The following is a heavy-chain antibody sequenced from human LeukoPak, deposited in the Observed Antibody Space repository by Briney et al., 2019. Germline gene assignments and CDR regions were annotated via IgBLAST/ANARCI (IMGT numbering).Heavy chain of an antibody. J-gene: IGHJ3*02. CDR1: GGSITSYH. CDR2: TYNSGST. V-gene: IGHV4-59*01. D-gene: IGHD3-3*01. Sequence: PSETLSLTCTVSGGSITSYHWSWIRQPPGKGLEWIGDTYNSGSTNYNPSLKSRVTISLDTSKNQFSLKLSSETAADTAVYYCAGGIFGVVINAFHIWGQGTMVTVSS. CDR3: AGGIFGVVINAFHI.